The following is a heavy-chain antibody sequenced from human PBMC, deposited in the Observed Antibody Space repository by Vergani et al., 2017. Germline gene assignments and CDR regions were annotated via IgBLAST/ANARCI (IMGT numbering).Heavy chain of an antibody. CDR1: GGTFSSYA. Sequence: QVQLVQSGAEVKKPGSSVKVSCKASGGTFSSYAISWVRQAPGQGLEWMGWINPNSGGTNYAQKFQGRVTMTRDTSISTAYMELSRLRSDDTAVYYCARDDSYYDFWSGYGRPAGYFDYWGQGTLVTVSS. V-gene: IGHV1-2*02. J-gene: IGHJ4*02. CDR2: INPNSGGT. D-gene: IGHD3-3*01. CDR3: ARDDSYYDFWSGYGRPAGYFDY.